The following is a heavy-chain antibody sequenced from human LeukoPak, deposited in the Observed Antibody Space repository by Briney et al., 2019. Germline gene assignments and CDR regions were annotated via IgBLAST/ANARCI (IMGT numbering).Heavy chain of an antibody. J-gene: IGHJ4*02. CDR2: INPNSGDT. V-gene: IGHV1-2*06. CDR3: ARDCIGCHGFDY. Sequence: ASVKVSCKASGYTFTGYYMHWVRQAPGQGLEWMGRINPNSGDTNYVQKFQGRITMTTDTSTSTAYVELRSLRSDDTAVYYCARDCIGCHGFDYWGQGTLVTVSS. D-gene: IGHD2-15*01. CDR1: GYTFTGYY.